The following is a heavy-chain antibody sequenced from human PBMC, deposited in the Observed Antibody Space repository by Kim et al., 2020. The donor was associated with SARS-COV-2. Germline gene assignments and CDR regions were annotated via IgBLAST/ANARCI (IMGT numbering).Heavy chain of an antibody. CDR1: GYTFTSYG. CDR3: GRDGDGNIRWLDY. CDR2: INAGNGGT. J-gene: IGHJ4*02. V-gene: IGHV1-3*01. Sequence: ASVKVSCKASGYTFTSYGLHWVRQAPGQRLEWMGWINAGNGGTKYSEDFQGRVTITRDTSASTVYMELSSLRSEDTAVYYCGRDGDGNIRWLDYWGQGTLVTVSS. D-gene: IGHD2-15*01.